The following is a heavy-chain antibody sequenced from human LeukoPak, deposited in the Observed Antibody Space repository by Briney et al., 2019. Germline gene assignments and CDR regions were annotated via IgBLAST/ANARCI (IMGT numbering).Heavy chain of an antibody. J-gene: IGHJ4*02. D-gene: IGHD3-9*01. CDR2: IYYSGNT. CDR1: GGSINSRNYY. V-gene: IGHV4-39*01. Sequence: PSETLSLTCTVSGGSINSRNYYWGWIRQPPGKGLEWIGSIYYSGNTYDNPSLKSRVTISVDMSKNQFSLKLSSVTAADTAMYYCARHHAALDWVLYYFDYWGQGTLVTVSS. CDR3: ARHHAALDWVLYYFDY.